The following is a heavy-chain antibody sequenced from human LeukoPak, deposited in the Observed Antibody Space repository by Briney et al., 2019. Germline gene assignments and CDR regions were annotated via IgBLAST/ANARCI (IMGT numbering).Heavy chain of an antibody. Sequence: PSETLSLTCTVSGGSIGNTTYYWGWIRQPPGKGLEWIGTIYHSGSTYYNPSLKSRVTISVDTSKNQFSLKLSSVTAADTAVYYCARQIIGFYDSVGYFDYWGQGTLVTVSS. D-gene: IGHD3-22*01. CDR1: GGSIGNTTYY. J-gene: IGHJ4*02. CDR2: IYHSGST. V-gene: IGHV4-39*01. CDR3: ARQIIGFYDSVGYFDY.